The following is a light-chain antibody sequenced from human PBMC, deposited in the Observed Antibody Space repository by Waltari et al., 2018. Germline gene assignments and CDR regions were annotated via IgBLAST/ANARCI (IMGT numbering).Light chain of an antibody. V-gene: IGLV2-14*03. CDR1: NSHVGGFNY. CDR3: CSYSGSSTSVV. CDR2: DVT. Sequence: QSALTQPASVSGSPGPSITISCTGTNSHVGGFNYVSWYQQHPGKAPKLIIYDVTQRPSGVSDRFSGSKSGNMASLTISGLQADDEADYHCCSYSGSSTSVVLGGGTKLTVL. J-gene: IGLJ2*01.